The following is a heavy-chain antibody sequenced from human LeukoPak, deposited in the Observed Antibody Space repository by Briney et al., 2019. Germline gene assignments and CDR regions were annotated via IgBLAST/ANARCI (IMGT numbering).Heavy chain of an antibody. V-gene: IGHV3-9*01. CDR2: ISWNSGSI. Sequence: GGSLRLSCAASGFTFDDYAMHWVRQAPGKGLEWVSGISWNSGSIGYADSVKGRFTISRDNAKSSLYLQMNSLRAEDTAVYYCARGTSGYCSSTSCYGDFDYWGQGTLVTVSS. J-gene: IGHJ4*02. D-gene: IGHD2-2*03. CDR1: GFTFDDYA. CDR3: ARGTSGYCSSTSCYGDFDY.